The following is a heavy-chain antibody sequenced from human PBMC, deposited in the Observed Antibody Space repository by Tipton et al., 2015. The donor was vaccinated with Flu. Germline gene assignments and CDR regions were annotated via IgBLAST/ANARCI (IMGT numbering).Heavy chain of an antibody. CDR1: GFTFSSYG. D-gene: IGHD3-10*01. CDR3: ARDLTRGVDY. CDR2: ISSSSSYI. V-gene: IGHV3-21*01. J-gene: IGHJ4*02. Sequence: GSLRLSCAASGFTFSSYGMNWVRQAPGKGLEWVSSISSSSSYIYYADSVKGRFTISRDNAKNSLYLQMNSLRAEDTAVYYCARDLTRGVDYWGQGTLVTVSS.